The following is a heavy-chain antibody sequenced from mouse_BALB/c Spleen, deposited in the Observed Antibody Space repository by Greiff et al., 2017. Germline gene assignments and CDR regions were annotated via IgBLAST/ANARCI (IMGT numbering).Heavy chain of an antibody. V-gene: IGHV1-7*01. J-gene: IGHJ2*03. D-gene: IGHD1-2*01. Sequence: VLLQQSGAELAKPGASVKLSCKASGYTFTSYWMHWVKQRPGQGLEWIGYINPSTGYTKYNQKFKDKVTLTADKSASTAYMQLSSLTSEDSAVYYCARSTTATGYWGRGNSLTV. CDR2: INPSTGYT. CDR1: GYTFTSYW. CDR3: ARSTTATGY.